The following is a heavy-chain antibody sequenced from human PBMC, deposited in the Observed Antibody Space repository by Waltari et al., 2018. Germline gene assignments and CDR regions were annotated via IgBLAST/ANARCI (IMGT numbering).Heavy chain of an antibody. CDR1: NFDFGEYG. CDR2: IRIKAYGETT. D-gene: IGHD3-9*01. J-gene: IGHJ4*02. V-gene: IGHV3-49*04. Sequence: EVLLVESGGGMVQPGWSLTLSCAAYNFDFGEYGMGWVRQAPGKGLEWVGFIRIKAYGETTEYAASVKGRFIISRDDSRSIAYLQMNSLKTEDTAVYYCTRVLRYFDWSTKDYWGQGTLVTVSS. CDR3: TRVLRYFDWSTKDY.